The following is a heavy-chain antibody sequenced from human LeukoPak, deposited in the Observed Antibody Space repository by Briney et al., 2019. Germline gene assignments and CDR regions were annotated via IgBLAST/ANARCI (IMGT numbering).Heavy chain of an antibody. Sequence: PGGSLRLSCAGSGFTFSIDGMNWVRQAPGKGLEWVSSISPDSNFIPQADSVKGRFTISRDNAKNSLYLQMESLRAEDTAVYYCARFDYYGSGSLFDYWGQGTLVTVSS. CDR3: ARFDYYGSGSLFDY. CDR1: GFTFSIDG. J-gene: IGHJ4*02. V-gene: IGHV3-21*01. D-gene: IGHD3-10*01. CDR2: ISPDSNFI.